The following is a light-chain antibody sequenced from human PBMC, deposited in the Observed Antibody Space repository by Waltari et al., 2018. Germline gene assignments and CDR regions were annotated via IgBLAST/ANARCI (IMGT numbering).Light chain of an antibody. V-gene: IGKV4-1*01. CDR1: QSVLYSSNNKNY. J-gene: IGKJ1*01. CDR3: QQYYTSLT. Sequence: IVMTQSPDSLAVSLGERATINCKSSQSVLYSSNNKNYLAWYQQKPGQPPKLLIYWASTPESGVPDRFRGSGYGTDFTLTISSRQAEDVGVYYCQQYYTSLTFGQGTKVEIK. CDR2: WAS.